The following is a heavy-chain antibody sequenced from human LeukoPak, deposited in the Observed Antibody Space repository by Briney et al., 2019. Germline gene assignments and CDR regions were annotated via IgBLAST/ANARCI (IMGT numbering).Heavy chain of an antibody. CDR1: GGSISSYY. CDR3: ARAAHDYGNAFDI. J-gene: IGHJ3*02. CDR2: IYYSGST. V-gene: IGHV4-59*01. D-gene: IGHD4-17*01. Sequence: SETLSLTCTVSGGSISSYYWSWIRQPPGKGLEWIGYIYYSGSTNYNPSLKSRVTISVDTPKNQFSLKLSSVTAADTAVYYCARAAHDYGNAFDIWGQGTMVTVSS.